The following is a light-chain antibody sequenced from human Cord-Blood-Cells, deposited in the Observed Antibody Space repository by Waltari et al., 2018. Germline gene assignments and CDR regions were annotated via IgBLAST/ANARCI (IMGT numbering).Light chain of an antibody. V-gene: IGKV3-11*01. CDR3: QQRSNWPT. CDR2: DAS. Sequence: ELVLTQSPATLSLSPGERATLSCRASQSVSSYLAWYQQKPGQAPRLLIYDASNRATGIPARFSGSGSVTDFTLTISSLEPEDFAVYYCQQRSNWPTFGPGTKVDIK. CDR1: QSVSSY. J-gene: IGKJ3*01.